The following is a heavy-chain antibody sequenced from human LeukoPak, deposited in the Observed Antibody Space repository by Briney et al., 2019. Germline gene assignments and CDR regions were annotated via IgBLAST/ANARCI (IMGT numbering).Heavy chain of an antibody. CDR2: FYYTGST. CDR1: GGSISSNY. J-gene: IGHJ4*02. V-gene: IGHV4-59*01. CDR3: ARVGRRNYYDSSGYYFLDY. D-gene: IGHD3-22*01. Sequence: SETLSLTCTVSGGSISSNYWSWIRQPPGKGLEWIGHFYYTGSTNYNPSLKSRVIISVNTSKNQFSLRLSSVTAADTAVYYCARVGRRNYYDSSGYYFLDYWGQGTLVTVSS.